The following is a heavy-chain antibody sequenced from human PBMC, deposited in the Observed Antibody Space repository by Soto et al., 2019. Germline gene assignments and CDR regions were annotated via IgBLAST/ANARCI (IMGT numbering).Heavy chain of an antibody. Sequence: ASVKVSWKPSGYTFTSYGITWVRQAPGQGLEWMGWISAYNGNTNYAQKFQGRVTMTTDTSTSTAYMELRSLGSDDTAVYYCASGWFGEFVYQFDYWGQGTLVTVSS. V-gene: IGHV1-18*01. CDR3: ASGWFGEFVYQFDY. CDR1: GYTFTSYG. D-gene: IGHD3-10*01. J-gene: IGHJ4*02. CDR2: ISAYNGNT.